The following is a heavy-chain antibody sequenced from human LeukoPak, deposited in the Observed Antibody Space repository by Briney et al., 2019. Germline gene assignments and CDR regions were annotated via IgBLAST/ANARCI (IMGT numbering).Heavy chain of an antibody. J-gene: IGHJ4*02. CDR3: ATKQWLAPPPDS. CDR2: INTDGTVI. V-gene: IGHV3-74*01. Sequence: GGSLLLSSSASGFTFSKYWMLWGRQAPGKGLESVSRINTDGTVITYADSVKGRFTVSRDNADNTMFLQMNSVRDEDTAVYYCATKQWLAPPPDSWGQGTPVTVSS. CDR1: GFTFSKYW. D-gene: IGHD6-19*01.